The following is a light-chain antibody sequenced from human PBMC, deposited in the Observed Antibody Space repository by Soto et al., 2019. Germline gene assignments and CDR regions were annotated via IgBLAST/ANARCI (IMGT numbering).Light chain of an antibody. J-gene: IGLJ2*01. CDR2: SNN. V-gene: IGLV1-44*01. CDR1: SSNIGSHT. Sequence: QSVLTQPPSASGTPGQRITISCSGSSSNIGSHTVNWHQQVPGTAPKLLIYSNNERPSGVPDRFSGSKSGTSASLAISGLLSGDEADYYCAAWDDSLNGVIFGGGTKLTVL. CDR3: AAWDDSLNGVI.